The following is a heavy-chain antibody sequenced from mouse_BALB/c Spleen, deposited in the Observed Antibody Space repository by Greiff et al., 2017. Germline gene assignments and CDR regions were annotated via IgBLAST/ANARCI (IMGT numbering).Heavy chain of an antibody. J-gene: IGHJ3*01. V-gene: IGHV3-2*02. CDR3: ARGKIYYDYDGFAY. Sequence: EVKLMESGPGLVKPSQSLSLTCTVTGYSITSDYAWNWIRQFPGNKLEWMGYISYSGSTSYNPSLKSRISITRDTSKNQFFLQLNSVTTEDTATYYCARGKIYYDYDGFAYWGQGTLVTVSA. CDR1: GYSITSDYA. D-gene: IGHD2-4*01. CDR2: ISYSGST.